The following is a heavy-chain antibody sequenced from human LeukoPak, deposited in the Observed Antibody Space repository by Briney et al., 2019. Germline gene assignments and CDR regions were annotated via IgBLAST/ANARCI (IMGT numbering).Heavy chain of an antibody. Sequence: GGSLRLSCAASGFTFSSYWMSWVRQAPGKGLEWVANMNRDGSEKNYVDSIKGRFTISRDNAANSLYLQMNSLRVEDTAVYYCARDQLRYSGSYSLAYWGQGTLVTVSS. D-gene: IGHD1-26*01. J-gene: IGHJ4*02. CDR3: ARDQLRYSGSYSLAY. V-gene: IGHV3-7*01. CDR1: GFTFSSYW. CDR2: MNRDGSEK.